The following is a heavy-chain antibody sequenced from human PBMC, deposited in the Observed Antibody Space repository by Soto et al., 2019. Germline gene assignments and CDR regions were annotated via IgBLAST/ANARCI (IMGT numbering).Heavy chain of an antibody. D-gene: IGHD6-19*01. J-gene: IGHJ4*02. CDR3: AKGPLSSGWYFDY. CDR2: ISYDGSNK. Sequence: HPGGSLRLSCAASGFTFSSYGMHWVRQAPGKGLEWVAVISYDGSNKYYADSVKGRFTISRDNSKNTLYLQMNSLRAEDTAVYYCAKGPLSSGWYFDYWGQGTLVTVSS. V-gene: IGHV3-30*18. CDR1: GFTFSSYG.